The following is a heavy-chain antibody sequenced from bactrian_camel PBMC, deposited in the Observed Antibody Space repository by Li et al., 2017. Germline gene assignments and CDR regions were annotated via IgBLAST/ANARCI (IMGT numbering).Heavy chain of an antibody. V-gene: IGHV3S53*01. D-gene: IGHD4*01. CDR2: INSNGVT. CDR3: AACPEGASDLQLYQSFFTGAGFRF. Sequence: QLVESGGGSVQAGGSLRLSCSAPSWIFRSNCMGWFRQFPGKEREGVASINSNGVTNYADSVMGRSGISIDYKDYGKKILYLQVGRLKPEDTATYYCAACPEGASDLQLYQSFFTGAGFRFWGQGTQVTV. CDR1: SWIFRSNC. J-gene: IGHJ6*01.